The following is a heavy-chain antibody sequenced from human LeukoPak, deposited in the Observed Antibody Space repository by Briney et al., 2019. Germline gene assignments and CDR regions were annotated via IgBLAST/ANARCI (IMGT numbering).Heavy chain of an antibody. CDR2: IYSVGST. CDR3: ARNPSYSSSLY. J-gene: IGHJ4*02. D-gene: IGHD6-19*01. CDR1: GFTVNSNY. Sequence: GGSLRLSCAASGFTVNSNYMTWVRQAPGKGLKWVSVIYSVGSTYYADSVRGRFTISRDNSKNTLYLQMNSLRAEDTAIYYCARNPSYSSSLYSGQGTLVTVSS. V-gene: IGHV3-66*02.